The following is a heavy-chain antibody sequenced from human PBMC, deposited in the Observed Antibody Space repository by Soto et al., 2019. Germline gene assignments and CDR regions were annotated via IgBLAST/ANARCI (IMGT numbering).Heavy chain of an antibody. CDR1: GFTFSSYG. D-gene: IGHD6-13*01. J-gene: IGHJ4*02. V-gene: IGHV3-30*18. Sequence: GGSLRLSCAASGFTFSSYGMHWVRQAPGKGLERVAIISYDGSNKYYADSVNGRSTISRDSSENTLYLQMNRLRAVDSAVYYCAKGLYSPSWYGGYWGQGTLVTVSS. CDR2: ISYDGSNK. CDR3: AKGLYSPSWYGGY.